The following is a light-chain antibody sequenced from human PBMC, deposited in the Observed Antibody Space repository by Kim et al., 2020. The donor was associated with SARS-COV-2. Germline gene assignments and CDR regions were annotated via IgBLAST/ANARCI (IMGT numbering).Light chain of an antibody. CDR3: QQANCFPYS. CDR2: AAS. CDR1: QGISRC. J-gene: IGKJ2*01. Sequence: SASVGDRLTITCRSRQGISRCLALYPQKPGKAPKPLIYAASSLQSGIPSRFCGSGSGTDFTLTISSLQPGDFATYYCQQANCFPYSFGQGTKLEI. V-gene: IGKV1D-12*01.